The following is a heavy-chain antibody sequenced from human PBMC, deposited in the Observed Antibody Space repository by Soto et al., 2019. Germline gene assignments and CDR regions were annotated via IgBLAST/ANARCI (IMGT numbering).Heavy chain of an antibody. Sequence: PSETLSLTCAVYGGSFSGYYWSWIRQPPGKGLEWIGEINHSGSTNYNPSLKSRVTISVDTSKNQFSLKLSSVTAADTAVYYCARGLGGSSSPRRELNYYYMDVWGKGTTVTVSS. J-gene: IGHJ6*03. CDR3: ARGLGGSSSPRRELNYYYMDV. CDR1: GGSFSGYY. D-gene: IGHD6-6*01. CDR2: INHSGST. V-gene: IGHV4-34*01.